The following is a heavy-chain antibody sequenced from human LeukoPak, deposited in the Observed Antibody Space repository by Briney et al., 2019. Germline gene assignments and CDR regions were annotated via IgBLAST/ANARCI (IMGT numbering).Heavy chain of an antibody. D-gene: IGHD5-24*01. CDR1: GGSISSNDYY. CDR2: IFYSGST. CDR3: VREMAIFSRGPFDY. J-gene: IGHJ4*02. V-gene: IGHV4-30-4*08. Sequence: PSGTLSLTCTVSGGSISSNDYYWTWIRQPPGKGLEWIGYIFYSGSTYYNPSLKSRVTISVDTSKNQFSLRLNSVTVADTAVYYCVREMAIFSRGPFDYWGQGTLVTVSS.